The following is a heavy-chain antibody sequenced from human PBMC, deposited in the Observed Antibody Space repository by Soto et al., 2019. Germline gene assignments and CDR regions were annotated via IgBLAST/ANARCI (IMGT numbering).Heavy chain of an antibody. CDR2: IIPIFGTA. CDR3: ARFPRYGFHYDSRGPMLPLAAHYGMDV. D-gene: IGHD3-22*01. J-gene: IGHJ6*02. Sequence: GASVKVSCKASGGTFSSYAISWVRQAPGQGLEWMGGIIPIFGTANYAQKFQGRVTITADESTSTAYMELSSLRSEDTAVYYCARFPRYGFHYDSRGPMLPLAAHYGMDVWGQGTTVTVSS. V-gene: IGHV1-69*13. CDR1: GGTFSSYA.